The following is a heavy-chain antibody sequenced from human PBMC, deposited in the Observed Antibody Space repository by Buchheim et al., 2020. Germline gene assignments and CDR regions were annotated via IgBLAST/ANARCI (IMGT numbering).Heavy chain of an antibody. CDR2: TYDSGKA. J-gene: IGHJ4*02. V-gene: IGHV4-31*03. CDR3: ATYYSNEGGRGN. Sequence: QLQESGPGLVKPSQTLSLTCSVSGGSISSGGYHWSWIRQHPGKGLEWIGCTYDSGKAYYNPSLKSRATISKDMSKNQFSLMLNSVTAADTAVYYCATYYSNEGGRGNWGQGTL. D-gene: IGHD2-8*01. CDR1: GGSISSGGYH.